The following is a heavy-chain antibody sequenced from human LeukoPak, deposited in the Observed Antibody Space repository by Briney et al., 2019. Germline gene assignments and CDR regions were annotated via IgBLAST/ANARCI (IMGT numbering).Heavy chain of an antibody. V-gene: IGHV3-15*01. CDR3: SGHMTSADY. Sequence: GGSLRLSCAAPGFTFNDAWMSWVRQAPGKGLEWGARIKSKVHGGTTDYTAPVNGRFTISRDDSQNKLYLQMNSLKTEDTGVYYCSGHMTSADYWGQGTLVTVSS. D-gene: IGHD4-11*01. CDR2: IKSKVHGGTT. CDR1: GFTFNDAW. J-gene: IGHJ4*02.